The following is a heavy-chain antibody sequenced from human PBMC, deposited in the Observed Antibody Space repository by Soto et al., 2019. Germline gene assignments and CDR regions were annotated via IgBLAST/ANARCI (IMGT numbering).Heavy chain of an antibody. CDR1: GGSISSYY. V-gene: IGHV4-34*01. CDR3: ARALRITMVRGAPGRWFDP. D-gene: IGHD3-10*01. J-gene: IGHJ5*02. Sequence: PSETLCLTCTVSGGSISSYYWSWIRQPPGKGLEWIGEINHSGSTNYNPSLKSRVTISVDTSKNQFSLKLSSVTAADTAVYYCARALRITMVRGAPGRWFDPWGQGTLVTVSS. CDR2: INHSGST.